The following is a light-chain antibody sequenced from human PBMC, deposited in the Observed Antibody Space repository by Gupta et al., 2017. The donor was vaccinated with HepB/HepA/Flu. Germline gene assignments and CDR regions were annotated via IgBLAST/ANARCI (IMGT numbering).Light chain of an antibody. V-gene: IGKV3-11*01. Sequence: EIVLTPSPATLSLSPGERATLSCRASQSISSYLAWYQQRPGQAPRLLIYEASNRATGIPARFSGSGSGTDFTLTISSLEPEDFAVYYCQQRSNWRLTFGGGTRVEIK. J-gene: IGKJ4*01. CDR3: QQRSNWRLT. CDR2: EAS. CDR1: QSISSY.